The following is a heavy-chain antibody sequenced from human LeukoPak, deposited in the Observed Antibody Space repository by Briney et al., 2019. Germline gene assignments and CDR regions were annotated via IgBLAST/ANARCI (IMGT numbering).Heavy chain of an antibody. CDR1: GFTFSSYA. Sequence: GGSLRLSCAASGFTFSSYAMHWVRQAPGKGLEWVAVISHDGSNKYYADSVKGRFTISRDNSKNTLYLQMNSLRAEDTAVYYCARERIAAAGTHYYYYMDVWGKGTTVTVSS. CDR2: ISHDGSNK. J-gene: IGHJ6*03. D-gene: IGHD6-13*01. CDR3: ARERIAAAGTHYYYYMDV. V-gene: IGHV3-30*01.